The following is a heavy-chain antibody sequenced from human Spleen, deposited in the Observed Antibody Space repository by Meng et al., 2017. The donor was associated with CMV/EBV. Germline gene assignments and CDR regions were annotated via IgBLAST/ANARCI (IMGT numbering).Heavy chain of an antibody. J-gene: IGHJ6*02. D-gene: IGHD3-3*01. CDR2: ISAYNGNT. CDR1: GYTFTSYG. Sequence: ASVKVSCKASGYTFTSYGISWVRQAPGQGLEWMGWISAYNGNTNYAQKLQGRVTMTRNTSISTAYMELSSLRSEDTAVYYCARGGHPRYDFWSGYYTDYYYGMDVWGQGTTVTVS. V-gene: IGHV1-18*01. CDR3: ARGGHPRYDFWSGYYTDYYYGMDV.